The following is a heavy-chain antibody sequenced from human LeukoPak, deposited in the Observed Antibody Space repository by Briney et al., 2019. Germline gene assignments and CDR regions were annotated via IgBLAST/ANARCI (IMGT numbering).Heavy chain of an antibody. CDR1: GFTFTDYY. CDR3: ARAGYDYVWGSYRPLFDY. CDR2: ISSSAGSI. Sequence: GGSLRLSCVVSGFTFTDYYMSWIRQAPGKGLEWVSYISSSAGSIDYADSVKGRFTISRDNARNSLYLQMNSLRAEDTAFYYCARAGYDYVWGSYRPLFDYWGQGTLVTVSS. V-gene: IGHV3-11*04. D-gene: IGHD3-16*02. J-gene: IGHJ4*02.